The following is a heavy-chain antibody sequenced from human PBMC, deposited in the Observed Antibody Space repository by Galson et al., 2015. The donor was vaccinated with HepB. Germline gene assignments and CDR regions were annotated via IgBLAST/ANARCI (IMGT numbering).Heavy chain of an antibody. V-gene: IGHV5-10-1*01. J-gene: IGHJ4*01. D-gene: IGHD3-22*01. Sequence: QSGAEVKKPGESLTISCQASGYRFTKFWISWVRQMPGKGLEWVGRIDPSDSHTNYSPSFEGHVIMSADKAISTTYLHWTSLEASDTAIYYCARLSQDFDSPGYDYFFDYWGQGTLVTVSS. CDR3: ARLSQDFDSPGYDYFFDY. CDR1: GYRFTKFW. CDR2: IDPSDSHT.